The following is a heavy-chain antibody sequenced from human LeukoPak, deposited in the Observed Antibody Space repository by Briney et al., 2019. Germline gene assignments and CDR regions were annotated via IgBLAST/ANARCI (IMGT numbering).Heavy chain of an antibody. J-gene: IGHJ5*02. V-gene: IGHV4-39*07. CDR1: GGSISSSSYY. CDR3: ARTYYYDSSGYYLRWFDP. D-gene: IGHD3-22*01. Sequence: SETLSLTCTVSGGSISSSSYYWGWIRQPPGKGLEWIGSIYYSGSTYYNPSLKSRVTISVDTSKNQFSLKLSSVTAADTAVYYCARTYYYDSSGYYLRWFDPWGQGTLVTVSS. CDR2: IYYSGST.